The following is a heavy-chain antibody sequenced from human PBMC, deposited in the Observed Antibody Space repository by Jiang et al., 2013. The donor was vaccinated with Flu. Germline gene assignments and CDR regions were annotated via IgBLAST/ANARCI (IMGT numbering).Heavy chain of an antibody. CDR1: GGSFSGYY. Sequence: LKPSETLSLTCAVYGGSFSGYYWSWIRQPPGKGLEWIGEINHSGSTNYNPSLKSRVTISVDTSKNQFSLKLSSVTAADTAVYYCARGFRASAAGYYYYYGMDVWGQGTTVTVSS. V-gene: IGHV4-34*01. D-gene: IGHD2-15*01. J-gene: IGHJ6*02. CDR2: INHSGST. CDR3: ARGFRASAAGYYYYYGMDV.